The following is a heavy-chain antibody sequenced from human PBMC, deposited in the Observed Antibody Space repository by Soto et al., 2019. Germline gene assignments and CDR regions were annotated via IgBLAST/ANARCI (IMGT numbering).Heavy chain of an antibody. Sequence: AETPSLTCTVSGCSISSSSYYWGWIRQPPGKGLEWIGSIYYSGSTYYNPSLKSRVTISVDTSKNQFSLKLSSVTAADTAVYYCARYSSSSDWFDPWGQGTLVTVSS. CDR2: IYYSGST. D-gene: IGHD6-6*01. CDR1: GCSISSSSYY. CDR3: ARYSSSSDWFDP. V-gene: IGHV4-39*05. J-gene: IGHJ5*02.